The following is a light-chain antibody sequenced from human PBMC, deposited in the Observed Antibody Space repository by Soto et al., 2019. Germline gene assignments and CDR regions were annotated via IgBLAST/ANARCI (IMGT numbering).Light chain of an antibody. V-gene: IGKV3-15*01. CDR1: QNISRS. CDR2: DTS. CDR3: QNCDGWPQP. Sequence: EIVMTQSPVTLSLSPGERATLSCRASQNISRSLAWYQQKPGQVPSLLIYDTSTRAGGAPARFSGGGSGTEFTLTVCCLEAEDFALYNFQNCDGWPQPFGHGTRGEI. J-gene: IGKJ1*01.